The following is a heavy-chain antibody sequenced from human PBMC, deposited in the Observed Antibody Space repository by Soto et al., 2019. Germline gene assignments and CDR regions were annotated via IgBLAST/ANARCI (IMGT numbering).Heavy chain of an antibody. Sequence: GGSLRLSCVASGFTFTNYAMNWVRQAPGKGLEWVSGISGGGGSIYYSDSVKGRFTISRDNSKNTLYLQMNSLRAEDTAVYYCAKDGSDTAMVTFYYYYYYGMDVWGQGTTVTVSS. J-gene: IGHJ6*02. CDR2: ISGGGGSI. CDR3: AKDGSDTAMVTFYYYYYYGMDV. V-gene: IGHV3-23*01. D-gene: IGHD5-18*01. CDR1: GFTFTNYA.